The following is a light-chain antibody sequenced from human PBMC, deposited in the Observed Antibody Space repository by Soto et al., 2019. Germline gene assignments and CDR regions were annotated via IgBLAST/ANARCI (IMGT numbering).Light chain of an antibody. CDR2: EVS. CDR1: SSDVGSYNR. CDR3: SSYTSSSTVV. J-gene: IGLJ2*01. Sequence: QSALTQPPSVSGSPGQSVTISCTGTSSDVGSYNRVSWYQQPPGKAPKLMIYEVSHRPSGFPDRFSGSKSGNTASLTISGLPAEDEDYYYCSSYTSSSTVVFGGGTKLTVL. V-gene: IGLV2-18*02.